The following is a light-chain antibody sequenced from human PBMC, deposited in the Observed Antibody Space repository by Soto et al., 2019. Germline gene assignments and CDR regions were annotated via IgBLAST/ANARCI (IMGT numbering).Light chain of an antibody. CDR3: SSYAGSNTVV. V-gene: IGLV2-8*01. CDR1: SSDVGGYNY. J-gene: IGLJ2*01. CDR2: EVS. Sequence: QSALTQPPSASGSPGQSVTISCTGTSSDVGGYNYVAWYQQHPGKVPKLMIYEVSKRPSGVPDRFSGSKSANTASLTVSGLQAEDEADYYCSSYAGSNTVVFGGGTKLTVL.